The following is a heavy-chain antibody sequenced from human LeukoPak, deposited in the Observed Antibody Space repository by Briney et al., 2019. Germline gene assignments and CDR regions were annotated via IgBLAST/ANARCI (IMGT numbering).Heavy chain of an antibody. Sequence: ASVKVSCKASGYTFTSYVMNWVRQAPGQGLEWMGGIIPIFGTANYAQKFQGRVTITADESTSTAYMELSSLRSEDTAVYYCAGTRAGFGELLRFGYYYYYMDVWGKGTTVTISS. J-gene: IGHJ6*03. CDR1: GYTFTSYV. CDR3: AGTRAGFGELLRFGYYYYYMDV. V-gene: IGHV1-69*13. CDR2: IIPIFGTA. D-gene: IGHD3-10*01.